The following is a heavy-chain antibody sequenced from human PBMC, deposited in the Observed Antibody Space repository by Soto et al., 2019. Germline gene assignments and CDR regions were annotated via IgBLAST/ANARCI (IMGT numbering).Heavy chain of an antibody. Sequence: ASEKVSCKASGYTFTSYGISWVRQAPGQGLEWMGWISAYNGNTNYAQKLQGRVTMTTDTSTSTAYMELRSLRSDDTAVYYCAREVGLWFGELKDYYYGMDVWGQGTTVTVYS. J-gene: IGHJ6*02. CDR1: GYTFTSYG. V-gene: IGHV1-18*01. CDR2: ISAYNGNT. D-gene: IGHD3-10*01. CDR3: AREVGLWFGELKDYYYGMDV.